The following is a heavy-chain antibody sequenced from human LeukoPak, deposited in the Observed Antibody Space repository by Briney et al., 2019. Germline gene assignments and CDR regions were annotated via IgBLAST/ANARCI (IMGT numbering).Heavy chain of an antibody. CDR1: GGSISSYY. CDR3: ASLPRTDYGDSGTDFDY. J-gene: IGHJ4*02. CDR2: IYYSGST. V-gene: IGHV4-59*12. D-gene: IGHD4-17*01. Sequence: SETLSLTCTVSGGSISSYYWSWIRQPPGKGLEWIGYIYYSGSTNYNPSLKSRVTISVDTSKNQFSLKLSSVTAADTAVYYCASLPRTDYGDSGTDFDYWGQGTLVTVSS.